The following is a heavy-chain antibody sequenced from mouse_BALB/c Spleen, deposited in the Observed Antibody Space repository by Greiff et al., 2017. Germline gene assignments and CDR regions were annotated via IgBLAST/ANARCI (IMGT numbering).Heavy chain of an antibody. CDR1: GFTFSSFG. V-gene: IGHV5-17*02. CDR3: ARGLRRSYWYFDV. D-gene: IGHD2-4*01. J-gene: IGHJ1*01. Sequence: EVMLVESGGGLVQPGGSRKLSCAASGFTFSSFGMHWVRQAPEKGLEWVAYISSGSSTIYYADTVKGRFTISRDNPKNTLFLQMTSLRSEDTAMYYCARGLRRSYWYFDVWGAGTTVTVSS. CDR2: ISSGSSTI.